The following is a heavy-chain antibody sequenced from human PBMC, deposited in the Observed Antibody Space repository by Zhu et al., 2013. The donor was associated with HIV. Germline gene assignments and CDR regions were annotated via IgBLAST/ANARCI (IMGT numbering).Heavy chain of an antibody. CDR1: GFTFSSYS. D-gene: IGHD3-22*01. CDR3: ARVLGSGYYYDSSGYYYFDY. V-gene: IGHV3-21*01. J-gene: IGHJ4*02. CDR2: ISSSSSYI. Sequence: EVQLVESGGGLVKPGGSLRLSCAASGFTFSSYSMNWVRQAPGKGLEWVSSISSSSSYIYYADSVKGRFTISRDNAKNSLYLQMNSLRAEDTAVYYCARVLGSGYYYDSSGYYYFDYWGQGTLVTVSS.